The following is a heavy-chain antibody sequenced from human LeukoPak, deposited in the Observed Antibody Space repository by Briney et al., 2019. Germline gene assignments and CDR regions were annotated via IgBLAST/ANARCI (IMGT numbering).Heavy chain of an antibody. CDR1: GGSISGYY. V-gene: IGHV4-59*12. CDR3: ARGSAMDSSSWYPVDY. CDR2: LYYMRGA. D-gene: IGHD6-13*01. J-gene: IGHJ4*02. Sequence: SETLSLTCTVSGGSISGYYWSWSRQPPGKGVEWIGNLYYMRGAWYKSSLKSRVTTSVDTSKNQFSLKLSSVTAADTAVYYCARGSAMDSSSWYPVDYWGQGTLVTVSS.